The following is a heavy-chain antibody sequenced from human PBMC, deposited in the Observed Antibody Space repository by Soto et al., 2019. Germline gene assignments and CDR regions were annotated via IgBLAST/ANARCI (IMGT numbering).Heavy chain of an antibody. V-gene: IGHV4-59*01. CDR2: IHYNGNT. CDR3: AREGNLGRWLQPLDF. D-gene: IGHD5-12*01. J-gene: IGHJ4*02. CDR1: GDSISAYS. Sequence: QVQLQVSAPGLVKPSETLSLTCTVSGDSISAYSWSWVRQPPGKGLEWIGNIHYNGNTKYNPSLKSRVSXSLXXSXHQFSLRLISVTAADTAKYFCAREGNLGRWLQPLDFWGQGTLVTVSS.